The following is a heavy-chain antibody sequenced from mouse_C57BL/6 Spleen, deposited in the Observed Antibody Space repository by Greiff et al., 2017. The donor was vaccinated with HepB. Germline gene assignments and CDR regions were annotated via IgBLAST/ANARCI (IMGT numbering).Heavy chain of an antibody. D-gene: IGHD1-1*01. Sequence: EVKLMESGGGLVKPGGSLKLSCAASGFTFSSYAMSWVRQTPEKRLEWVATISDGGSYTYYPDNVKGRFTISRDNAKNNLYLQMSHLKSEDTAMYYCARDEDYYGSSLAYWGQGTLVTVSA. V-gene: IGHV5-4*01. J-gene: IGHJ3*01. CDR1: GFTFSSYA. CDR3: ARDEDYYGSSLAY. CDR2: ISDGGSYT.